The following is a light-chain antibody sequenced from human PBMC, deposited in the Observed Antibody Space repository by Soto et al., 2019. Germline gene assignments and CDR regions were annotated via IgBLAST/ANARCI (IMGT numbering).Light chain of an antibody. V-gene: IGKV3-20*01. CDR1: QSVSSSY. J-gene: IGKJ1*01. CDR2: GAS. Sequence: EIVLTQSPGTLSLSPGERATLSCRASQSVSSSYLAWYQQKPGQAPRLLIYGASSRATGIPDRFSGRGSRTDFTLTISRREPEDFAVYYCQQYGSSRTFGQGTKVEIK. CDR3: QQYGSSRT.